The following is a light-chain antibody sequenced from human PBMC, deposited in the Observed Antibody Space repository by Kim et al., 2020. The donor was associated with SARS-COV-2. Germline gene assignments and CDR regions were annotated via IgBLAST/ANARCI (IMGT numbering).Light chain of an antibody. J-gene: IGKJ2*01. CDR3: QLYGSAPLYT. V-gene: IGKV3-20*01. CDR2: GTS. Sequence: SPGERTPLSCRARQSVSSSYLAWYKQTPGQAPRLLIYGTSNRATGLPDRFSGRGSGTDFTLTISRLEPEDFAVYYCQLYGSAPLYTFGQGTKLEI. CDR1: QSVSSSY.